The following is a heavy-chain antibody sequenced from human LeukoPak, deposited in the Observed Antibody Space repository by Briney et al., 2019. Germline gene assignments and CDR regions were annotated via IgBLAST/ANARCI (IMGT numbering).Heavy chain of an antibody. CDR2: IYYSGST. Sequence: PSETLSLTCTVSGASISSSNYYWDWLRQPPGKGLEWIGSIYYSGSTYYNPSLKSRVTISVDTSKKQFSLKLSSVTAADTAVYYCARRGAWSGFYDYWGQGTLVTVSS. J-gene: IGHJ4*02. CDR3: ARRGAWSGFYDY. D-gene: IGHD3-3*01. V-gene: IGHV4-39*01. CDR1: GASISSSNYY.